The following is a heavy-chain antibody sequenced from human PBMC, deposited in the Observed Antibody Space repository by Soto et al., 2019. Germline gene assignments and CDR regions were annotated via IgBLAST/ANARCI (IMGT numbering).Heavy chain of an antibody. CDR1: GGSISSSRSY. J-gene: IGHJ5*02. D-gene: IGHD6-13*01. CDR2: IFYAGNT. Sequence: QLQLQESGPGLVKPSENLSLTCNVSGGSISSSRSYWAWFRQPPGKELEWIANIFYAGNTYYNPSLKSRVTVSADTSKNQSSLKLDSVTAADTAVYYCARQAAAPGIDLWFDPWGQGTLVTVSS. CDR3: ARQAAAPGIDLWFDP. V-gene: IGHV4-39*01.